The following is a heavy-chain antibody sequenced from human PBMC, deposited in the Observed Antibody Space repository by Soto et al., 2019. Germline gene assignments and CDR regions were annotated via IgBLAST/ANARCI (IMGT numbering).Heavy chain of an antibody. CDR3: AKRKIGDGDYNYYYYGMDV. CDR1: GFTFSSYA. Sequence: EVPLLESGGGLVQPGGSLRLSCAASGFTFSSYAMSWVRQAPGKGLEWVSAISGSGGSTYYADSVKGRFTISRDNSKNTLYLQMNSLRAEDTAVYYCAKRKIGDGDYNYYYYGMDVWGQGTTVTVSS. D-gene: IGHD4-17*01. J-gene: IGHJ6*02. CDR2: ISGSGGST. V-gene: IGHV3-23*01.